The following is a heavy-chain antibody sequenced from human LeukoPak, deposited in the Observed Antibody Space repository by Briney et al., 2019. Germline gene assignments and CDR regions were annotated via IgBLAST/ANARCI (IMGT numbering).Heavy chain of an antibody. J-gene: IGHJ4*02. CDR1: GGSISSGDYY. CDR3: ARGFRVRMFGGALTHQKYYFDY. CDR2: INHSGST. D-gene: IGHD3-16*01. Sequence: SETLSLTCTVSGGSISSGDYYWSWIRQPPGKGLEWIGEINHSGSTNYNPSLKSRVTISVDTSKNQFSLKLSSVTAADTAVYYCARGFRVRMFGGALTHQKYYFDYWGQGTLVTVSS. V-gene: IGHV4-39*07.